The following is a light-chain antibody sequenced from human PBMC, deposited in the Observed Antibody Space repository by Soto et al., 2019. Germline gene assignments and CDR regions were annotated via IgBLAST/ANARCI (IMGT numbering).Light chain of an antibody. CDR3: HQRYNWPRVT. CDR2: GAS. J-gene: IGKJ5*01. Sequence: EIVLTQSPGTLSLSPGERATLSCRASQSVSSRYLAWYQQKPGQAPRLLIYGASSRATGIPDRFSGSGSGTDFTLTIRRLEPEDFAVYFCHQRYNWPRVTFGQGTQLEIK. CDR1: QSVSSRY. V-gene: IGKV3D-20*02.